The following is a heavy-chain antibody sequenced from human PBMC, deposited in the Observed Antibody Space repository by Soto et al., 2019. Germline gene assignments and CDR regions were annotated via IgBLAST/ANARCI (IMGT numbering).Heavy chain of an antibody. D-gene: IGHD6-13*01. V-gene: IGHV3-74*01. CDR2: INSDGSST. Sequence: GGSLRLSCAASGFTFSSYWMHWVRQAPGKGLVWVSRINSDGSSTSYADSVKGRFTISRDNAKNTLYLQMNSLRAEDTAVYYCARSRIAAPPYYYYYMDVWGKGTTVTVSS. CDR1: GFTFSSYW. J-gene: IGHJ6*03. CDR3: ARSRIAAPPYYYYYMDV.